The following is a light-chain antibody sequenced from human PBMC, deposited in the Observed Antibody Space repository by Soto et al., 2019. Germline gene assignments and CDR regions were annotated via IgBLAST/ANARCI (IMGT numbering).Light chain of an antibody. J-gene: IGKJ4*01. V-gene: IGKV1-39*01. Sequence: DLQLTQSPSSLSASVGDRVNITCRASPSIGNFLNWYQQQPGTVPKVLIYSASSLQSGVPSRFSGRGFGTYFTLTSNSLQPDEFAKYYCQQSHTSPTFGGGTTVEIK. CDR2: SAS. CDR1: PSIGNF. CDR3: QQSHTSPT.